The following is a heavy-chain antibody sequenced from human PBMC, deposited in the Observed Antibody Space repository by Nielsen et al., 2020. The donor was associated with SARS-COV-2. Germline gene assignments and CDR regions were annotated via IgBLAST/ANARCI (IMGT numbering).Heavy chain of an antibody. CDR2: INTHTRNP. CDR3: ARDRGDGYNSGVDY. Sequence: WVRQAPGQGLEWMGWINTHTRNPTNAQGFTGRFVFSLDTSVSTAYLQISSLRAEDTAVYYCARDRGDGYNSGVDYWGQGTLVTVSS. D-gene: IGHD5-24*01. J-gene: IGHJ4*02. V-gene: IGHV7-4-1*02.